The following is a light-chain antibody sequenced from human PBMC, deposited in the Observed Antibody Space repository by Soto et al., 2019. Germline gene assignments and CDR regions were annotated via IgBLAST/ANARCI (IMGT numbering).Light chain of an antibody. V-gene: IGKV3-20*01. CDR3: QHSHASPPTWT. J-gene: IGKJ1*01. CDR1: QSVSSTF. Sequence: EVVLTQSPGTLSLSPGEGATLSCRASQSVSSTFLAWYQQKPGQAPRLLIYGTSSRATGIPDRFSGSGSGTDFTLTISRLEPEDFAVYYCQHSHASPPTWTFGQGTQVEIK. CDR2: GTS.